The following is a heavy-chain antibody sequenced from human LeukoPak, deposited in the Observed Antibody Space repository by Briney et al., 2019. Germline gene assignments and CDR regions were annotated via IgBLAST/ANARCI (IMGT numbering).Heavy chain of an antibody. J-gene: IGHJ6*03. Sequence: SETLSLTCTVSGGSISSYYWGWIRQPPGKGLEWIGCIYYSGSTYYNPSLKSRVTISVDTSKNQFSLKLSSVTAADTAVYYCASGEGWSGYYIPYYYYYMDVWGKGTTVTVSS. CDR1: GGSISSYY. CDR3: ASGEGWSGYYIPYYYYYMDV. D-gene: IGHD3-3*01. CDR2: IYYSGST. V-gene: IGHV4-39*07.